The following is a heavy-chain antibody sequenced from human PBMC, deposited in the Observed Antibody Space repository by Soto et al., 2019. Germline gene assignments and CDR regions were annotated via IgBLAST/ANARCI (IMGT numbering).Heavy chain of an antibody. J-gene: IGHJ5*02. CDR3: ARDVTYSYGLPPSGS. D-gene: IGHD5-18*01. CDR1: GFTFSSYA. Sequence: QVQLVESGGGVVQPGRSLRLSCAASGFTFSSYAMHWVRQAPGKGLEWVAVISYDGSNKYYADSVKGRFTISRDNSKNTLYLQMNSLRAEDTAVYYCARDVTYSYGLPPSGSWGQGTLVTVSS. CDR2: ISYDGSNK. V-gene: IGHV3-30-3*01.